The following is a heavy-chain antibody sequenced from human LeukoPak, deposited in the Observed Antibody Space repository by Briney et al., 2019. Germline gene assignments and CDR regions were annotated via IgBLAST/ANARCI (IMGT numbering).Heavy chain of an antibody. Sequence: ASVKVSCKASGYTFTSYYMHWVRQAPGQGLEWMGTINPRGGSTSYALKFQGRVTMTRDMSTSTVYMELSSLRSEDTAVYYCARAFDYYGSGSDYWGQGTLVTVSS. D-gene: IGHD3-10*01. J-gene: IGHJ4*02. CDR3: ARAFDYYGSGSDY. CDR2: INPRGGST. V-gene: IGHV1-46*01. CDR1: GYTFTSYY.